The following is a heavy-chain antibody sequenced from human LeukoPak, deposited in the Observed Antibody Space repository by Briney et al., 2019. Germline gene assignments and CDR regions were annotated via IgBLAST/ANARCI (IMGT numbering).Heavy chain of an antibody. CDR2: IYPGDSDT. J-gene: IGHJ5*02. Sequence: GESLKISCKGSGYTFTSYWIAWVRQMPGKGLVWMGMIYPGDSDTRYSPSFQGQVTISADKSITTAYLQWSSLRDSDTAMYSFARLYYYDTSGYPHNWFDPWGQGTLVTVSS. CDR3: ARLYYYDTSGYPHNWFDP. CDR1: GYTFTSYW. D-gene: IGHD3-22*01. V-gene: IGHV5-51*01.